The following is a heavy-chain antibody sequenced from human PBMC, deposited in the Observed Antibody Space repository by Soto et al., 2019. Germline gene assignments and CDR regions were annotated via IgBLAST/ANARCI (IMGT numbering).Heavy chain of an antibody. D-gene: IGHD3-3*01. Sequence: EVQLVESGGGLVKPGGSLRLSCSASGFPFSTYTMYWVRQAPGKGLEWVSSITSSSSRNIFYADSVKGRFTISRDNANNMIFLQMNKLRVEDTAVYYCARDDPVFGAIPLMDIWGHGTTVTVSS. CDR2: ITSSSSRNI. V-gene: IGHV3-21*02. CDR1: GFPFSTYT. J-gene: IGHJ6*02. CDR3: ARDDPVFGAIPLMDI.